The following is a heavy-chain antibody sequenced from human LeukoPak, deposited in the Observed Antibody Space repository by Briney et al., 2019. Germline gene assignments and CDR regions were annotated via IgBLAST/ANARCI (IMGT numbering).Heavy chain of an antibody. D-gene: IGHD2-2*01. J-gene: IGHJ4*02. CDR1: GFTFSSYA. V-gene: IGHV3-30-3*01. CDR3: AKGRLGVVVPVDY. Sequence: GGSLRLSCAASGFTFSSYAMHWVRQAPGKGLEWVAVISYDGSNKYYADSVKGRFTISRDNSKNTLYLQMNSLRAEDTAVYYCAKGRLGVVVPVDYWGQGTLVTVSS. CDR2: ISYDGSNK.